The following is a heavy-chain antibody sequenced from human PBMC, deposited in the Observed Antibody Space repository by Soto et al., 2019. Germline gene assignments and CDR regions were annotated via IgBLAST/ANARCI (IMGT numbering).Heavy chain of an antibody. D-gene: IGHD5-18*01. CDR1: GYTFTSYG. Sequence: ASVKVSCKASGYTFTSYGISWVRQAPGQGLEWMGWISAYNGNTNYAQKLHGRVTMTTDTSTSTAYMELRSLRSDDTAVYYCARFAGYSYGYLTYYYGMDVWGQGTTVTVSS. J-gene: IGHJ6*02. CDR2: ISAYNGNT. V-gene: IGHV1-18*04. CDR3: ARFAGYSYGYLTYYYGMDV.